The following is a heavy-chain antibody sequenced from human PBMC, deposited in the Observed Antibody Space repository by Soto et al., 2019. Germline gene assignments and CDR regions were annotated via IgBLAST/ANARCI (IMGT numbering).Heavy chain of an antibody. D-gene: IGHD3-16*02. CDR2: IKLDGSER. CDR3: ARRSVIYNWFDP. Sequence: EVQLVEAGGGLGQPGGSLRLSCAASGFTFSNYWMTWVRQAPGKGLEWVGSIKLDGSERYYVDSVKGRFTISRDNARNSLDLPMNSLRAEDTAVYYCARRSVIYNWFDPWGQGTLVTVSS. CDR1: GFTFSNYW. V-gene: IGHV3-7*01. J-gene: IGHJ5*02.